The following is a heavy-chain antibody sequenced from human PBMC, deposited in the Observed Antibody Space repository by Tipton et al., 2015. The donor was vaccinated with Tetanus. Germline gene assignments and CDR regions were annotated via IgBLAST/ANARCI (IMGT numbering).Heavy chain of an antibody. CDR2: INHRGST. D-gene: IGHD3-10*01. CDR1: GGSFSGYY. CDR3: ARVPYYGSGGKTDY. V-gene: IGHV4-34*01. Sequence: TLSLTCAVYGGSFSGYYWSWMRQPPGKGLEWIGEINHRGSTNYNPSLKSRVTISVDTSKNQFSLKLSSVTAADTAVYYCARVPYYGSGGKTDYWGQGTLVTVSS. J-gene: IGHJ4*02.